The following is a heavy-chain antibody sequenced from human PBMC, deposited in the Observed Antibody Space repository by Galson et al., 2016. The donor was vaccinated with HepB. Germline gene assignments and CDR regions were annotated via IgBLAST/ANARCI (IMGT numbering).Heavy chain of an antibody. CDR2: IDWEDDK. V-gene: IGHV2-70*01. Sequence: PALVKPTQTLTLTCTFSGFSLSTSGMCVTWIRQPPGKALEWLALIDWEDDKYYSTSLKTRLTISQDTSKNQVVLTMSNMDPVDTATYYCARTLAAADFYYYFYMDVWGKGTTVTVSS. J-gene: IGHJ6*03. D-gene: IGHD6-13*01. CDR1: GFSLSTSGMC. CDR3: ARTLAAADFYYYFYMDV.